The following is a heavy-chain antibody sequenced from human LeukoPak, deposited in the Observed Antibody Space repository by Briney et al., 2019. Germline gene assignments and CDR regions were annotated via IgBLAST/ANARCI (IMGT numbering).Heavy chain of an antibody. V-gene: IGHV6-1*01. CDR2: TYYRSKRYN. Sequence: SQTLSLTCAISGDSVSSKSAAWNWIRQSPSRGLEWLGRTYYRSKRYNDYAVSAESRITINPDTSKNQFSLQLNSVTPEDTAVYYCARGSQSSRWFDPWGQGTLVTVSS. CDR1: GDSVSSKSAA. D-gene: IGHD6-6*01. CDR3: ARGSQSSRWFDP. J-gene: IGHJ5*02.